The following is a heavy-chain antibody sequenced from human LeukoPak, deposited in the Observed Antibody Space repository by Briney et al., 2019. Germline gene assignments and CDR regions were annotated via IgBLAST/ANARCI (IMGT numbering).Heavy chain of an antibody. Sequence: GGSHRLSCAASGLTFSTYSMNWARQAPGKGLEWVSSISSSSSYIYYADSVKGRFTISRDNAKNSLYLQMNSLRAEDTAVYYCARDPRPKAVAGTGDYWGQGTLVTVSS. D-gene: IGHD6-19*01. V-gene: IGHV3-21*01. CDR3: ARDPRPKAVAGTGDY. CDR2: ISSSSSYI. CDR1: GLTFSTYS. J-gene: IGHJ4*02.